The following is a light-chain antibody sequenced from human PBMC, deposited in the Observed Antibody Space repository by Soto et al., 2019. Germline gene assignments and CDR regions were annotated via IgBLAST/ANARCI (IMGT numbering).Light chain of an antibody. CDR2: STS. J-gene: IGKJ3*01. CDR1: QNIDNSY. Sequence: EMVLTQSPGTLSLSPGERAALSCTASQNIDNSYLGWCQQKPGQAPRLLIYSTSIRATGIPDRFSGSGSGTDFTLTINRLEPEDFAVYYCQHYGSLFTFGPGTKVDIK. CDR3: QHYGSLFT. V-gene: IGKV3-20*01.